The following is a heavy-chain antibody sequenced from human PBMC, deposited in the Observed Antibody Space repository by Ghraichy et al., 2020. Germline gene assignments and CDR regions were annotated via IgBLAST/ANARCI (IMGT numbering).Heavy chain of an antibody. V-gene: IGHV4-39*01. Sequence: SETLSLTCTVSGGSISSSSYYWGWIRQPPGKGLEWIGSIYYSGSTYYNPSLKSRVTISVDTSKNQFSLKLSSVTAADTAVYYCAIRPLITIFGVVITRSEGVDVWGQGTTVTVSS. CDR1: GGSISSSSYY. CDR3: AIRPLITIFGVVITRSEGVDV. D-gene: IGHD3-3*01. J-gene: IGHJ6*02. CDR2: IYYSGST.